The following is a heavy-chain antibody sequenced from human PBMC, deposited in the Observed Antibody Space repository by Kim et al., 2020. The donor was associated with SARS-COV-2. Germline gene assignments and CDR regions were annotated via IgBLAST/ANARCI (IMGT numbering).Heavy chain of an antibody. V-gene: IGHV1-69*13. Sequence: SVKVSCKASGGTFSSYAISWVRQAPGQGLEWMGGIIPIFGTANYAQKFQGRVTITADESTSTAYMELSSLRSEDTAVYYCARGSQGGVIIGSEFDYWGQGTLVTVSS. CDR3: ARGSQGGVIIGSEFDY. CDR2: IIPIFGTA. J-gene: IGHJ4*02. D-gene: IGHD3-10*01. CDR1: GGTFSSYA.